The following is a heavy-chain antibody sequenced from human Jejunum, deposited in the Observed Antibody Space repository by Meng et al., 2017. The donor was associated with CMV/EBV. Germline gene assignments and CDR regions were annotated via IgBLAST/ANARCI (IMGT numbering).Heavy chain of an antibody. Sequence: FSGFSLSTRGVVVGWIRQPPGKALEWLALIYWNDDKRYSPSLKSRLTITKDTSKNQVVLTMTNMDPVDTATYYCAHTRAALPLFDPWGQGTLVTVSS. CDR1: GFSLSTRGVV. J-gene: IGHJ5*02. CDR2: IYWNDDK. CDR3: AHTRAALPLFDP. D-gene: IGHD2-15*01. V-gene: IGHV2-5*01.